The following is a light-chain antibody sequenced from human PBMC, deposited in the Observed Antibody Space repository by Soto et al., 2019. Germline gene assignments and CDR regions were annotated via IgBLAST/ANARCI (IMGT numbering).Light chain of an antibody. CDR1: QSVLYSSNNKNY. Sequence: DIVMTQSPDSLAVSLGERATINCKSSQSVLYSSNNKNYLAWYQQKPGQPPKLIIYWASTRESGVPDRFSGSGSGTDFTLTISSPRAEDVAVYYCQQYYSMPYTFGQGTKLEIK. CDR3: QQYYSMPYT. CDR2: WAS. J-gene: IGKJ2*01. V-gene: IGKV4-1*01.